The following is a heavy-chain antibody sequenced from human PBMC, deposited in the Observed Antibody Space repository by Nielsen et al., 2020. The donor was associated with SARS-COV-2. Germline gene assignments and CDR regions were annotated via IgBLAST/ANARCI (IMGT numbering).Heavy chain of an antibody. V-gene: IGHV5-51*01. Sequence: GESLKISCQDSGYNFATYWIAWVRQMPGKGLEWIGVVYPGDSDTRYSPSFQGQVIISFDKSITTAYLQWNSLQASDSAMYYCARLQSSTGGGMDVWGQGTAVTVSS. CDR2: VYPGDSDT. CDR1: GYNFATYW. J-gene: IGHJ6*02. D-gene: IGHD6-13*01. CDR3: ARLQSSTGGGMDV.